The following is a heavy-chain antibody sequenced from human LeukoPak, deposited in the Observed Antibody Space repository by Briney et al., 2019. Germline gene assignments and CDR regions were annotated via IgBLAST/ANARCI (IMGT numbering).Heavy chain of an antibody. V-gene: IGHV1-24*01. J-gene: IGHJ4*02. CDR1: GYTLTDLS. D-gene: IGHD1-1*01. CDR2: FDPEDGER. CDR3: ATGYTTMTVDYFDN. Sequence: ASVKVSCKVSGYTLTDLSIHWVRQSPGKGLEWMGGFDPEDGERIYAQKFRGRVTTTEDTSTDTAFMALSSLRSEDTAVYYCATGYTTMTVDYFDNWGQGTLVTVSS.